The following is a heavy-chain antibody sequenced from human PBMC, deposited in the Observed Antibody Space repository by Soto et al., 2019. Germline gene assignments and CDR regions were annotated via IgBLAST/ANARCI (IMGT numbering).Heavy chain of an antibody. V-gene: IGHV3-23*01. CDR3: ENLFTFWVRAKDIVVVPAVDFDY. D-gene: IGHD2-2*01. J-gene: IGHJ4*02. CDR1: GFTFSSYA. Sequence: EVQLLESGGGLVQPGGSLRLSCAASGFTFSSYAMSWVRQAPGKGLEWVSAISGSGGSTYYADSVKGRFTISRDNSKNTLYLQMNSLRAEDTAVYYCENLFTFWVRAKDIVVVPAVDFDYWGQGTLVTVSS. CDR2: ISGSGGST.